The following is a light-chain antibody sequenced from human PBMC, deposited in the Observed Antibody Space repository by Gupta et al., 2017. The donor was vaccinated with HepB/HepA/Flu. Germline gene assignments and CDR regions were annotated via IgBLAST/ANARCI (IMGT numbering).Light chain of an antibody. CDR3: SSYTSSSTVV. Sequence: QSALTQPASVSGSPGQSITISCTGTSSDVGGYNYVSWYQQHPGKAPKLMIYDVGNRPSGVSNRFSGSKSGNTASLNISGLQAEDEADDYCSSYTSSSTVVFGGGTKLTVL. CDR1: SSDVGGYNY. V-gene: IGLV2-14*01. J-gene: IGLJ2*01. CDR2: DVG.